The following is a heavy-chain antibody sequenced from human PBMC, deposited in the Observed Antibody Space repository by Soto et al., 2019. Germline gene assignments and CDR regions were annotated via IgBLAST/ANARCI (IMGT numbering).Heavy chain of an antibody. Sequence: QVQLVESGGGVVQPGRSLRLSCAASVITFSSYGMHWVRQAPGKGLEWVAVISYDGTNKYYGDSVKGRFSISRDNSKNTLYLQMNSLRAEDTAAYYCAKGLGWRVLGDAFDIWGQGTMVTVSS. D-gene: IGHD3-16*01. CDR2: ISYDGTNK. J-gene: IGHJ3*02. V-gene: IGHV3-30*18. CDR1: VITFSSYG. CDR3: AKGLGWRVLGDAFDI.